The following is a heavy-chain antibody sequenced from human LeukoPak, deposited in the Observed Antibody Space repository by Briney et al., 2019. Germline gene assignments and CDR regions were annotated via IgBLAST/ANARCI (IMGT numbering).Heavy chain of an antibody. V-gene: IGHV1-2*02. J-gene: IGHJ1*01. CDR3: ARSQFRTTNSGAWGFRP. D-gene: IGHD3-16*01. CDR2: INPNNGET. CDR1: GYTFTGYY. Sequence: ASVKVSCKASGYTFTGYYMHWVRQVPGQRPEWMAWINPNNGETKIAQKFQGRVVMTRDTSINTAYMQVSSLRPDDTAVYYCARSQFRTTNSGAWGFRPWGQGTLVTVTS.